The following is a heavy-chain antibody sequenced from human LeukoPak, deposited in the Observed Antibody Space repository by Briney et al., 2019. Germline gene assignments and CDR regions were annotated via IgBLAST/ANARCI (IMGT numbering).Heavy chain of an antibody. Sequence: GASVKVSCKVSGYTFTENYIHWGRQTPGRGLEWMGLINPHTGAANYTQNFQGRVTLTRDTSSSTAYMHLSSLRSDDTAVYYCARGKSGYSPWGQGTPVTVSS. V-gene: IGHV1-2*02. CDR1: GYTFTENY. J-gene: IGHJ4*02. CDR2: INPHTGAA. D-gene: IGHD3-22*01. CDR3: ARGKSGYSP.